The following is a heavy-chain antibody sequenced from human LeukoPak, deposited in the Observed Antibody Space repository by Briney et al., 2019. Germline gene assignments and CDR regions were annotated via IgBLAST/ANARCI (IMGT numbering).Heavy chain of an antibody. J-gene: IGHJ5*02. D-gene: IGHD5-12*01. Sequence: GGSLRLSCAASGFTFSNYWMGWVRQAPGTGLMWVSRIHPDGRITTYADSVKGRFTISRDDAKNTLYLQMNSLRAEDTAVYYCAPQQAYSPYNWFDPWGQGTLVTVSS. V-gene: IGHV3-74*03. CDR2: IHPDGRIT. CDR3: APQQAYSPYNWFDP. CDR1: GFTFSNYW.